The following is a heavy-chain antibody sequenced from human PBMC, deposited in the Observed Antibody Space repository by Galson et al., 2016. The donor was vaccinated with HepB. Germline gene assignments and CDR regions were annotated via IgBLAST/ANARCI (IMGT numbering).Heavy chain of an antibody. J-gene: IGHJ6*02. D-gene: IGHD4-23*01. CDR3: TRAATVDQDFYYYAMDV. CDR2: VSFVGRNK. Sequence: SLRLSCAASGFTFSNYAMHSVRQVPGQRLEGVAVVSFVGRNKYYADSMKGRFTISRDNAKNTLYLQMNSLRAEDTAVYYCTRAATVDQDFYYYAMDVWGQGTTVTVSS. V-gene: IGHV3-30*04. CDR1: GFTFSNYA.